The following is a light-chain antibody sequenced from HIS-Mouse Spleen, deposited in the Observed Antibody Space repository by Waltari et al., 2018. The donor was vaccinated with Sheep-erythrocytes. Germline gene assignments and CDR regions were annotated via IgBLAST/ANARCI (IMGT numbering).Light chain of an antibody. CDR1: SSDVGGYNY. J-gene: IGLJ3*02. V-gene: IGLV2-14*03. CDR2: DVS. CDR3: CSYAGSSTPWV. Sequence: QSALTQPASVSGSPGQSITISCPGTSSDVGGYNYFSWYQQHPGKAPKLMIYDVSNRPSGVSNRFSGSKSGNTASLTISGLQAEDEADYYCCSYAGSSTPWVFGGGTKLTVL.